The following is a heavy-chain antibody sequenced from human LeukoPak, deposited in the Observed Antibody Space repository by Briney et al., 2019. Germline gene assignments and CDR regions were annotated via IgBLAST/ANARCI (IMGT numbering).Heavy chain of an antibody. J-gene: IGHJ3*02. V-gene: IGHV3-30-3*01. D-gene: IGHD3-3*01. CDR3: ARNYDFWSGYYPGAFDI. Sequence: PGRSLRLSCAASGFTFSSYAIHWVRQAPGKGLEWVAVISYDGSNEYYADSVKGRFTTSRGNSKNTLYLQMNSLRAEDTAVYYCARNYDFWSGYYPGAFDIWGQGTMVTVSS. CDR1: GFTFSSYA. CDR2: ISYDGSNE.